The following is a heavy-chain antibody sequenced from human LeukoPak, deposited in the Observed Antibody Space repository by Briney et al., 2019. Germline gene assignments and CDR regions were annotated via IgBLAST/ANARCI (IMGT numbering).Heavy chain of an antibody. CDR1: GYSFTSYW. D-gene: IGHD5-18*01. CDR3: ARLSQSAMVARSSFDY. CDR2: IYPGDSDT. Sequence: GESLKISCKGSGYSFTSYWIGRVRQMPGKGLEWMGIIYPGDSDTRYSPSFQGQVTISADKSISTAYLQWSSLKASDTAMYYCARLSQSAMVARSSFDYWGQGTLVTVSS. V-gene: IGHV5-51*01. J-gene: IGHJ4*02.